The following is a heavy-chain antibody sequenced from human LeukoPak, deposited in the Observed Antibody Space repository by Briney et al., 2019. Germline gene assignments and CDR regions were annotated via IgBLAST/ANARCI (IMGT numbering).Heavy chain of an antibody. CDR3: ARRYDFWSGYPPPLDY. CDR1: GGSISSSNW. J-gene: IGHJ4*02. Sequence: SETLSLTCAVSGGSISSSNWWSWVRQPPGKGLEWIGEIYHSGSTYYNPSLKSRVTISVDTSKNQFSLKLSSVTAADTAVYYCARRYDFWSGYPPPLDYWGQGTLVTVSS. D-gene: IGHD3-3*01. V-gene: IGHV4-4*02. CDR2: IYHSGST.